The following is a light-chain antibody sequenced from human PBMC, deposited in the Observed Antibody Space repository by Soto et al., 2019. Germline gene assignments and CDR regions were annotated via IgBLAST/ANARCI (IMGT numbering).Light chain of an antibody. CDR2: DVN. Sequence: QSPLTQPASVSGSPGQSIAISCTGTSSDVGGYNFVSWYQQHPGKAPKLMIYDVNIRPSGVSNRFSGSKSGSTASLTISGLQAEDEADYYCSSYSGSSTLVVFGGGTKLTVL. J-gene: IGLJ2*01. CDR1: SSDVGGYNF. CDR3: SSYSGSSTLVV. V-gene: IGLV2-14*03.